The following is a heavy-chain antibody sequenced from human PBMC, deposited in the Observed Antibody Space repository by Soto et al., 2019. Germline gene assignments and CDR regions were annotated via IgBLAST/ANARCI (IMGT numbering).Heavy chain of an antibody. CDR2: MNPNSGNT. D-gene: IGHD2-2*01. V-gene: IGHV1-8*01. CDR1: GYTFTSYD. J-gene: IGHJ4*02. CDR3: ARGRYCSSTSCYLFDY. Sequence: ASVKVPCKASGYTFTSYDINWVRQATGQGLEWMGWMNPNSGNTGYAQKFQGRVTMTRNTSISTAYMELSSLRSEDTAVYYCARGRYCSSTSCYLFDYWGQGTLVTVSS.